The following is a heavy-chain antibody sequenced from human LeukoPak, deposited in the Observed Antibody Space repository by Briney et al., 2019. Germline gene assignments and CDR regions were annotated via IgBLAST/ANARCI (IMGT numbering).Heavy chain of an antibody. Sequence: SETLSLTCTVSGGSISTYYWTWIRQPAGKGLEWIGRIYTSGSTNYNPSLKSRVTMSVDTSKNQFSLKLSSVTAADTAVYYCARLYGDGLGFSYFDYWGQGTLVTVSS. J-gene: IGHJ4*02. D-gene: IGHD4-17*01. V-gene: IGHV4-4*07. CDR2: IYTSGST. CDR3: ARLYGDGLGFSYFDY. CDR1: GGSISTYY.